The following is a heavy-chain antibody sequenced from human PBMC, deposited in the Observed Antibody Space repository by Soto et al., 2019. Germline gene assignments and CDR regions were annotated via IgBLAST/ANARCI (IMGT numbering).Heavy chain of an antibody. V-gene: IGHV1-18*01. CDR2: ISAYNGNT. J-gene: IGHJ4*02. D-gene: IGHD5-12*01. Sequence: QVQLVQSGAEVKKPGASVEVSCKASGYTFTSYGISWVRQAPGQGLEWMGWISAYNGNTNYAQKLQGRVTMTTDTXXXXXXXXXXXXXXXXXXXXXXXXDNGYESDYWGQGTLVTV. CDR1: GYTFTSYG. CDR3: XXDNGYESDY.